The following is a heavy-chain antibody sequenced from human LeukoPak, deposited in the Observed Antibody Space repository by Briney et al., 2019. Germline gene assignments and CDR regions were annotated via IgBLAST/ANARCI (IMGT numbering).Heavy chain of an antibody. CDR3: AKDPNRYDSSIYYCAY. J-gene: IGHJ4*02. V-gene: IGHV3-30*02. CDR1: GFTFSSYG. CDR2: IRYDGSNT. Sequence: GGSLRLSCAASGFTFSSYGMHWVRQAPGKGLEWVAFIRYDGSNTYYADSVKGRFTISRDNSKNTLYLHMNRLRAEDTAVYYCAKDPNRYDSSIYYCAYWGQGTLVTVSS. D-gene: IGHD3-22*01.